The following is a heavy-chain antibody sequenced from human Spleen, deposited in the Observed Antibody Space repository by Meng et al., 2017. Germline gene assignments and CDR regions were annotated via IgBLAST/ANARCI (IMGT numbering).Heavy chain of an antibody. CDR2: INTDNGHT. CDR3: ARSWITEMANFDS. D-gene: IGHD5-24*01. J-gene: IGHJ4*02. V-gene: IGHV1-3*04. Sequence: QVQIVQSGAEVKKPGASVKVSCKASGYTFTNYVIHWVRQAPGQRPEWMGWINTDNGHTRYSQRFQARLTILRDTSASTAYMELSSLRSEDTAVYYCARSWITEMANFDSWGQGTLVTVSS. CDR1: GYTFTNYV.